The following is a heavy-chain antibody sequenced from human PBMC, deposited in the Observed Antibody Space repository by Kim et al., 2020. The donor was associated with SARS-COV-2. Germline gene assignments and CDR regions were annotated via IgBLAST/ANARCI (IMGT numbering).Heavy chain of an antibody. J-gene: IGHJ4*02. D-gene: IGHD2-15*01. Sequence: GGSLRLSCAASGFTFTDYYMSWIRQAPGKGLEWLAYTSSSGNIIRYAASVKGRFTISRDNAKNSVYLQMNSLRPEDTAVYFCARELGAAANLAAWDHGGRGTLVTVSS. CDR1: GFTFTDYY. CDR3: ARELGAAANLAAWDH. V-gene: IGHV3-11*01. CDR2: TSSSGNII.